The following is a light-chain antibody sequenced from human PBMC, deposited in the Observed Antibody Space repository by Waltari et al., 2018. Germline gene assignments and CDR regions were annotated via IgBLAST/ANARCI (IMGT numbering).Light chain of an antibody. Sequence: QSALTQPASVSGSPGQSITISCPATGNPVGGSNYVSWYQQHPGKVPKLAIYDVTKRPSGVSNRFSGSKSDNAASLTISGLQPEDEADYYCSYYASSATVIFGGGTKLTVL. CDR1: GNPVGGSNY. CDR2: DVT. J-gene: IGLJ2*01. CDR3: SYYASSATVI. V-gene: IGLV2-14*03.